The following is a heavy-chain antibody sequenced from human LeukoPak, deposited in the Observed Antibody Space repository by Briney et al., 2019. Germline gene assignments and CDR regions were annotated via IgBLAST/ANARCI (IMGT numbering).Heavy chain of an antibody. CDR2: INPSGGST. V-gene: IGHV1-46*01. CDR1: GYTFTSYY. D-gene: IGHD2-2*01. Sequence: GASVKVSCKASGYTFTSYYMHWVRQAPGQGLEWMGIINPSGGSTSYAQKFQGRVTMTRDTSTSTVYMELSSLRSEDTAVYYCAREDIVVVPAVKTAFDYWGQGTLVTVSS. CDR3: AREDIVVVPAVKTAFDY. J-gene: IGHJ4*02.